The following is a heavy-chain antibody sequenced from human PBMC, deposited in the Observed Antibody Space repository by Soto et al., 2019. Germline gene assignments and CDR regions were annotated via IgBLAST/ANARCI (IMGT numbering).Heavy chain of an antibody. CDR3: ARVAIVVVPAAFDY. CDR2: IYYSGST. CDR1: GGSISSGGYY. Sequence: QVQLQESGPGLVKPSQTLSLTCTVSGGSISSGGYYWSWIRQHPGKGLEWIGYIYYSGSTHYNPSLKSRVTISVDTYKNQFSLKLSSVTAADTAVYYCARVAIVVVPAAFDYWGQGTLVTVSS. D-gene: IGHD2-2*01. V-gene: IGHV4-31*03. J-gene: IGHJ4*02.